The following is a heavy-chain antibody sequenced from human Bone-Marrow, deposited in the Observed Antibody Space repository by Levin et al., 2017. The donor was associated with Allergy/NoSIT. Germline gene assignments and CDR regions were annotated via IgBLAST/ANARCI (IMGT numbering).Heavy chain of an antibody. V-gene: IGHV3-30*04. CDR2: ISYDGSNK. CDR1: GFTFSSYA. D-gene: IGHD1-26*01. J-gene: IGHJ4*02. CDR3: ARGGWEGADSNYFDY. Sequence: GGSLRLSCAASGFTFSSYAMHWVRQAPGKGLEWVAVISYDGSNKYYADSVKGRFTISRDNSKNTLYLQMNSLRAEDTAVYYCARGGWEGADSNYFDYWGQGTLVTVSS.